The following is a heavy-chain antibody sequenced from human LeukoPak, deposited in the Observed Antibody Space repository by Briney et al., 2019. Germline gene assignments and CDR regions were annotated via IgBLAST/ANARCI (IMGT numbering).Heavy chain of an antibody. CDR1: GFPFSSYS. CDR2: ISSSSSYI. D-gene: IGHD6-13*01. V-gene: IGHV3-21*01. CDR3: ARGIAGSFDY. Sequence: GGSLRLSCAASGFPFSSYSMNWAREAPGKGLEWVSSISSSSSYIYYADSVKGRFTISRDNAKNSLYLQMNSLRAEDTAVYYCARGIAGSFDYWGQGTLVTVSS. J-gene: IGHJ4*02.